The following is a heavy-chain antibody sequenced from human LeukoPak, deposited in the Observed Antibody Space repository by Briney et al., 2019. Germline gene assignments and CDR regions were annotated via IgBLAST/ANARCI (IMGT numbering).Heavy chain of an antibody. CDR3: ARVLPYGSGSYWESFATSNWFDP. J-gene: IGHJ5*02. D-gene: IGHD3-10*01. CDR2: ISSRSGYI. CDR1: GFTFSTYT. V-gene: IGHV3-21*04. Sequence: PGGSLRLSCTASGFTFSTYTMNWVRQAPGKGLEWVSSISSRSGYIYYADPVKGRFTISRDNAKNSLYLQMNSLRAEDTAVYYCARVLPYGSGSYWESFATSNWFDPWGQGTLVTVSS.